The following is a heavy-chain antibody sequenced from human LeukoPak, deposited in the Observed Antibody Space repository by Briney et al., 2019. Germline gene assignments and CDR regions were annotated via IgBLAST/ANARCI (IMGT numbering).Heavy chain of an antibody. CDR3: ARPHDSSGSDDAFDI. D-gene: IGHD3-22*01. J-gene: IGHJ3*02. Sequence: GRSLRLSCAASGFTFSSYAMHWVRQAPGKGLEWVAVISYDGSNKYYADSVKGRFTISRDNSKNTLYLQMNSLRAEDTAVYYCARPHDSSGSDDAFDIWGQGTMVTVSS. CDR2: ISYDGSNK. V-gene: IGHV3-30-3*01. CDR1: GFTFSSYA.